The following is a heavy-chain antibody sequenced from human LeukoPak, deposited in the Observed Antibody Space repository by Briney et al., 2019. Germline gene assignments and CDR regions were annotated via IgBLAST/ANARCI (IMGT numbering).Heavy chain of an antibody. CDR2: IKFDRSLA. Sequence: GGSLRLSCTASGLTFSTYWVHWVRQAPGKGLVWVSQIKFDRSLASYADSVKGRFTISRDNAKNTLYLQMNTLGTEDTAVYYCVTGHYDSRMYFDLWGRGTLVTVSS. CDR3: VTGHYDSRMYFDL. V-gene: IGHV3-74*01. J-gene: IGHJ2*01. D-gene: IGHD3-16*01. CDR1: GLTFSTYW.